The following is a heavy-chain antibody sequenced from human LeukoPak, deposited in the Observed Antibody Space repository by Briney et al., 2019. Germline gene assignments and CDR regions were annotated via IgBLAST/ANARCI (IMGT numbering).Heavy chain of an antibody. D-gene: IGHD3-10*01. CDR2: MNPNSGNT. Sequence: GASVKVSCRASGYTFTSYDINWVRQATGQGLEWVGWMNPNSGNTGYAQKFQGRVTMTRNTSISTAYMELSSLRSEDTAVYYCARDLRGDPRPYYYGMDVWGQGTTVTVSS. J-gene: IGHJ6*02. CDR3: ARDLRGDPRPYYYGMDV. CDR1: GYTFTSYD. V-gene: IGHV1-8*01.